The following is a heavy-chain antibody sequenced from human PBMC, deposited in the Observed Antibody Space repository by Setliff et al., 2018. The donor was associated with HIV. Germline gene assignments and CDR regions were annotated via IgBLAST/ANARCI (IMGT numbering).Heavy chain of an antibody. CDR1: SGSVSGYY. Sequence: SETLSLTCSVSSGSVSGYYWGWIRQPPGKKLEWIGYIHSSGSTIYSASLKSRVSISVDTSKNQVPLRLSSVTAADTAVYHCSRGSYYMDVWGKGTTVTVSS. J-gene: IGHJ6*03. V-gene: IGHV4-59*08. CDR2: IHSSGST. CDR3: SRGSYYMDV. D-gene: IGHD3-16*01.